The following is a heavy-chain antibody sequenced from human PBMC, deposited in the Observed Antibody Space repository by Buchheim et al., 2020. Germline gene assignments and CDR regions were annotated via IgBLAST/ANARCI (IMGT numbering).Heavy chain of an antibody. J-gene: IGHJ6*03. CDR2: ISGSGGST. D-gene: IGHD1/OR15-1a*01. CDR3: AKGGTRMDYYYSMDV. CDR1: GFMFSSYA. Sequence: EVQLLESGGGLVQPGGSLRLSCAASGFMFSSYAMTWVRQAPGTGLYWVSSISGSGGSTFYAVSVKGRFTTSRDNSKKTLYLQMNSLRAEDTAVYYCAKGGTRMDYYYSMDVWGKGTT. V-gene: IGHV3-23*01.